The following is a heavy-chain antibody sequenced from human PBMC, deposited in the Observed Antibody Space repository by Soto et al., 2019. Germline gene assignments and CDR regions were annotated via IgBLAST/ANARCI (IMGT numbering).Heavy chain of an antibody. CDR1: GFTFSSYS. CDR3: ARGGPASVVPAAGAFDI. V-gene: IGHV3-48*01. CDR2: ISSSSSTI. D-gene: IGHD2-2*01. J-gene: IGHJ3*02. Sequence: GGSLRLSCAASGFTFSSYSMNWVRQAPGKGLEWVSYISSSSSTIYYADSVKGRFTISRDNAKNSLYLQMNSLRAEDTAVYYCARGGPASVVPAAGAFDIWGQGTMVTVSS.